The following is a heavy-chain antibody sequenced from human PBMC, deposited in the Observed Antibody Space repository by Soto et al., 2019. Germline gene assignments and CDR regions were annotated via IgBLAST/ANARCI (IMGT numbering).Heavy chain of an antibody. CDR1: GFTFTSSA. D-gene: IGHD5-12*01. CDR2: IVVGSGNT. Sequence: SVKVSCKASGFTFTSSAMQWVRQARGQRLEWIGWIVVGSGNTNYAQKFQERVTITRDMSTSTAYMELSSLRSEDTAVYYCAAVAYSGYDYGHHDAFDFWGQGTMVTVSS. V-gene: IGHV1-58*02. CDR3: AAVAYSGYDYGHHDAFDF. J-gene: IGHJ3*01.